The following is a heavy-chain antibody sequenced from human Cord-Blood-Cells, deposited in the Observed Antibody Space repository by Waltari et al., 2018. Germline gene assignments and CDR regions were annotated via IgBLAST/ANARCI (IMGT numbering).Heavy chain of an antibody. CDR2: INPNSG. J-gene: IGHJ4*02. D-gene: IGHD5-12*01. V-gene: IGHV1-2*02. CDR1: GYTFTGYY. Sequence: QVQLVQSGAEVKKPGASVKVSGKASGYTFTGYYMHWVRQAPGQGLEWMGWINPNSGDTSISTAYMELSRLRSDDTAVYYCASGGYSGYDYPDYWGQGTLVTVSS. CDR3: ASGGYSGYDYPDY.